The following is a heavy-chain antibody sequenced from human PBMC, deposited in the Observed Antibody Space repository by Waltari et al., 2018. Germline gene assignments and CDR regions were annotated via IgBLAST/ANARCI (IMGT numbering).Heavy chain of an antibody. CDR2: ISGTGKTI. D-gene: IGHD6-13*01. Sequence: EVQLVESGGDLVQPGGSLRLCCAASGFTLSGYPMNWVRQAPGKWLGWISYISGTGKTIYYADSVHGRFTITRDNAQNSLFLQMNSLRVEDTAVYYCARVSGFRIATEAVFDYWGQGTLVTVSS. CDR3: ARVSGFRIATEAVFDY. J-gene: IGHJ4*02. V-gene: IGHV3-48*03. CDR1: GFTLSGYP.